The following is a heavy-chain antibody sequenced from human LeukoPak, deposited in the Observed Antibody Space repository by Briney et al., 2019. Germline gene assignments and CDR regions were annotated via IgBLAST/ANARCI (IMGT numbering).Heavy chain of an antibody. CDR3: ARTGHGSGSDDFDF. CDR2: ISPHNGNR. V-gene: IGHV1-18*01. J-gene: IGHJ4*02. D-gene: IGHD3-10*01. CDR1: GYTFTRYG. Sequence: ASVKVSCKTSGYTFTRYGVSWVRQAPGQGLEWMGWISPHNGNRDYAQKFKDRVTMTTDTSTNTVYLELRSLRPDDTAMYYCARTGHGSGSDDFDFWGQGTLVTVSS.